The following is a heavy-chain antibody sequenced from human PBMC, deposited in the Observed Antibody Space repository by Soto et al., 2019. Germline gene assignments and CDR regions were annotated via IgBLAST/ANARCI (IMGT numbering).Heavy chain of an antibody. CDR2: ISAGGSNT. D-gene: IGHD6-6*01. Sequence: GGSLRLSCAASGFSFSNFAMNWVRQPPGKGLEWVSAISAGGSNTNYADSVKGRFTISSDDSKNTLYLQMNGLRADDAAVYYCAKEYSTSFDYWGQGTPVTVSS. CDR1: GFSFSNFA. J-gene: IGHJ4*02. CDR3: AKEYSTSFDY. V-gene: IGHV3-23*01.